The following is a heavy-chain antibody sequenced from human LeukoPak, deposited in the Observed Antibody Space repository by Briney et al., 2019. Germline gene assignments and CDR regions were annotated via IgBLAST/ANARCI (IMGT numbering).Heavy chain of an antibody. CDR3: ARDNGERGTGYSSSWYPD. Sequence: GGSLRLSCAASGFTFSSYSMNWVRQAPGKGLEWVSSISSSSSYIYYADSVKGRFTISRDNAKNSLYLQMNSLRAEDTAVYYCARDNGERGTGYSSSWYPDWGQGTLVTVSS. D-gene: IGHD6-13*01. CDR1: GFTFSSYS. CDR2: ISSSSSYI. J-gene: IGHJ4*02. V-gene: IGHV3-21*01.